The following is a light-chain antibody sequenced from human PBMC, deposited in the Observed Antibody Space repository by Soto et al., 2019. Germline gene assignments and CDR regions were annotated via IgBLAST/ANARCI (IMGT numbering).Light chain of an antibody. Sequence: QSVLTQPPSVSGAPGQRVTISCTGSSSNIGAGYAVHWYQQLPVTAPKLLIYDNLNRPSGVPDRFSGSRSGTSASLAITGLQAEDEYDYYCQTLDSSLHVYVFGPGTKLTVL. V-gene: IGLV1-40*01. J-gene: IGLJ1*01. CDR1: SSNIGAGYA. CDR3: QTLDSSLHVYV. CDR2: DNL.